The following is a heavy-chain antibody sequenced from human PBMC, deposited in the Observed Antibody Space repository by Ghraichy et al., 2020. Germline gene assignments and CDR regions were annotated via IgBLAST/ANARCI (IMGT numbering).Heavy chain of an antibody. CDR1: GFTFSSYA. V-gene: IGHV3-23*01. CDR3: AKDQADTITMIVVVIGSFDY. J-gene: IGHJ4*02. CDR2: ISGSGGST. D-gene: IGHD3-22*01. Sequence: GGSLRLSCAASGFTFSSYAMSWVRQAPGKGLEWVSAISGSGGSTYYADSVKGRFTISRDNSKNTLYLQMNSLRAEDTAVYYCAKDQADTITMIVVVIGSFDYWGQGTLVTVSS.